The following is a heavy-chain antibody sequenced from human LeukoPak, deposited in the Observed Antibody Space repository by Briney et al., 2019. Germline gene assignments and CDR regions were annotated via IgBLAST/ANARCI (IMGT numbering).Heavy chain of an antibody. CDR1: GFTFSSYA. D-gene: IGHD3-22*01. V-gene: IGHV3-23*01. CDR3: AKGGGENRYYYDSSGYYYDLYTDFDY. Sequence: GGSLRLSCAASGFTFSSYAMSWVRQAPGKGMEWDSAISGSGGSTYYANSVKGRFTISRDNSKNTLYLQMNSLRAEDTAVYYCAKGGGENRYYYDSSGYYYDLYTDFDYWGQGTLVTVSS. CDR2: ISGSGGST. J-gene: IGHJ4*02.